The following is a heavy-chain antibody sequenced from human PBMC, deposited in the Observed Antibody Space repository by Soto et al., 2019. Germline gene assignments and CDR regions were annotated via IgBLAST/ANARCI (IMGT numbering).Heavy chain of an antibody. Sequence: GAAVKVSCKACGCTFTSYNINWVRQAPGQGLEWMGWMNPNSGNTGYAQTFQDRITLTRDTSITTAYMELSSLRSDDTAVYFCVRYGVAASYWGQGSLVTVSS. CDR3: VRYGVAASY. CDR1: GCTFTSYN. J-gene: IGHJ4*02. CDR2: MNPNSGNT. D-gene: IGHD2-8*01. V-gene: IGHV1-8*01.